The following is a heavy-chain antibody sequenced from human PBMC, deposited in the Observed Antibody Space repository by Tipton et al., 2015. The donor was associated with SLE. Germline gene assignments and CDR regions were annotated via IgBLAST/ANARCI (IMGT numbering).Heavy chain of an antibody. J-gene: IGHJ6*02. CDR3: ARGGVDFWSGFPHYGMDV. Sequence: SLRLSCAASGFTFSSYWMTWVRQAPGKGLEWVANIKQDGSEKYYVDSVKGRFTISRDNAKNSLYMQMNSLRAEDTAVYYCARGGVDFWSGFPHYGMDVWGQGTTVTVSS. D-gene: IGHD3-3*01. CDR2: IKQDGSEK. V-gene: IGHV3-7*01. CDR1: GFTFSSYW.